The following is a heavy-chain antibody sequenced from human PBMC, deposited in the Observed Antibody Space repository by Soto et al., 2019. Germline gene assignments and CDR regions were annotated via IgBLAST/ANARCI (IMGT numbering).Heavy chain of an antibody. V-gene: IGHV3-64*01. J-gene: IGHJ4*02. CDR3: ARGAERFDY. CDR1: GFTFSSYA. Sequence: EVQLVESGGGLVQPGGSLRLSCAASGFTFSSYAVHWVRQAPGKGLEYVSAIVSSGGSTYYANSVKGRFTISRDNSKNTLYLQMGSLRAEDMAVYYCARGAERFDYWGQGTLVTVSS. CDR2: IVSSGGST.